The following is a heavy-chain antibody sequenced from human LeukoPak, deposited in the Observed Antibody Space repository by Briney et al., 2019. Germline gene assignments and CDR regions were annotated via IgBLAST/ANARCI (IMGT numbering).Heavy chain of an antibody. CDR2: IYTSGST. CDR3: ARRGRKYYYDSSRYWFDP. Sequence: ASETLSLTCTVSGNSFGDYYWSWIRQPAGKGLEWIGRIYTSGSTTYNPSLKSRVTMSVDTSKSQFSLNLMSVTAADTAVYYCARRGRKYYYDSSRYWFDPWGQGTLVTVSS. D-gene: IGHD3-22*01. V-gene: IGHV4-4*07. J-gene: IGHJ5*02. CDR1: GNSFGDYY.